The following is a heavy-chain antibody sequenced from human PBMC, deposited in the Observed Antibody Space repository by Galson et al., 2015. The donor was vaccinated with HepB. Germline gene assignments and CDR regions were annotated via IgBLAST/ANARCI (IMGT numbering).Heavy chain of an antibody. CDR2: IYPGDFDT. CDR1: GYRFPNYW. CDR3: ARRYCSTTSCYDDAFDI. Sequence: QSGAEVKKPGESLKISCKASGYRFPNYWLGWGRQLPGQGLEWMGIIYPGDFDTRYSPSFQGQVTISADKSISTAYLQWISLKASDTAMYYCARRYCSTTSCYDDAFDIWGQGTMVTVSS. J-gene: IGHJ3*02. V-gene: IGHV5-51*03. D-gene: IGHD2-2*01.